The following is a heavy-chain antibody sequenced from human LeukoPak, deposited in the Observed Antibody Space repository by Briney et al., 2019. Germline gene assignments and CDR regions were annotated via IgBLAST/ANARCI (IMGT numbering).Heavy chain of an antibody. CDR3: ARHPFASGWYSAFDY. CDR1: GGSITTYY. V-gene: IGHV4-59*08. Sequence: SGTLSLTCTVSGGSITTYYWSWIRQSPGKGLEWIGFFYYSETTKYNPSFKSRVTISADTSKNQLSLNLTSVSAADTAVYYCARHPFASGWYSAFDYWGQGTLVTVSS. D-gene: IGHD6-19*01. CDR2: FYYSETT. J-gene: IGHJ4*02.